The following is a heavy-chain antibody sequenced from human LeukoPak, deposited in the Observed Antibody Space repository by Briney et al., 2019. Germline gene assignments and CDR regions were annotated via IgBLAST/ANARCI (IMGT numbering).Heavy chain of an antibody. V-gene: IGHV1-18*04. Sequence: EASVTVSCKASGYTFTRYGIRWVRQAPGQGLEWMGWISAYNGNKNYAQKLQGRVTMTTDTSTSTAYMELRSLRSDDTAVYYWARNSSRGYSGYDAGGDYWGQGTLVTVSS. D-gene: IGHD5-12*01. CDR3: ARNSSRGYSGYDAGGDY. CDR1: GYTFTRYG. CDR2: ISAYNGNK. J-gene: IGHJ4*02.